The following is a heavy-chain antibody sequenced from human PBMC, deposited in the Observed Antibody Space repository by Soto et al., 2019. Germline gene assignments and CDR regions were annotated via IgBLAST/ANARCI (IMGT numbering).Heavy chain of an antibody. CDR2: ISGYNGNT. V-gene: IGHV1-18*04. D-gene: IGHD2-8*01. J-gene: IGHJ4*02. CDR1: GYIFTSYG. CDR3: ARDFAQNGDGNYVDY. Sequence: ASVKVSCKASGYIFTSYGSTWVRQAPGQGLEWMGWISGYNGNTNYAQKFQGRVTMTTDTSTSTAYMELRSLRSDDTAVYYCARDFAQNGDGNYVDYWGQRTLVTVCS.